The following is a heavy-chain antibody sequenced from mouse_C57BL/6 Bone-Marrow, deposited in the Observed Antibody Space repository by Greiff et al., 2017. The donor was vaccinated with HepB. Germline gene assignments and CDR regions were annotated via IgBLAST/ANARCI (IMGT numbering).Heavy chain of an antibody. CDR2: IDPANGNT. CDR3: APIYYDDDGFAY. V-gene: IGHV14-3*01. D-gene: IGHD2-4*01. Sequence: VQLQQSVAELVRPGASVKLSCTASGFNIKNTYMHWVKQSPEQGLEWIGRIDPANGNTKYAPKFQGKATITADTSSNTAYMQLSSLTAEDTAIYYCAPIYYDDDGFAYWGQGTLVTVSA. CDR1: GFNIKNTY. J-gene: IGHJ3*01.